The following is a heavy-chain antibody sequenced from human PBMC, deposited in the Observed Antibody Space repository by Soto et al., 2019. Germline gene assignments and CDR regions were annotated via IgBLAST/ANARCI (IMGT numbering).Heavy chain of an antibody. J-gene: IGHJ5*02. CDR1: GGSISSGGYY. Sequence: PSETLSLTCTVSGGSISSGGYYWSWIRQHPGKGLEWIGYIYYSGSTYYNPSLKSRVTISVDTSKNQFSLMLSSVTAADTAVYYSALYYSSGYRARWFDPWGQTTLVTVSS. CDR2: IYYSGST. V-gene: IGHV4-31*03. CDR3: ALYYSSGYRARWFDP. D-gene: IGHD3-22*01.